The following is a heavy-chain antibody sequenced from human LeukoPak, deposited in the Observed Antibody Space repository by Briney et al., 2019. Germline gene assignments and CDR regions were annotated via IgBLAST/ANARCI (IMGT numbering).Heavy chain of an antibody. D-gene: IGHD2-2*01. CDR3: AREIWGLLGYCSSTSCYALDY. Sequence: GGSLRLSCLTSGCTLSTNAMSWVRQAPGKGLEWISGISGSGASTYYADSVKGRFTISRDNSKNTLYLQMNSLRAEDTAVYYCAREIWGLLGYCSSTSCYALDYWGQGTLVTVSS. CDR2: ISGSGAST. J-gene: IGHJ4*02. V-gene: IGHV3-23*01. CDR1: GCTLSTNA.